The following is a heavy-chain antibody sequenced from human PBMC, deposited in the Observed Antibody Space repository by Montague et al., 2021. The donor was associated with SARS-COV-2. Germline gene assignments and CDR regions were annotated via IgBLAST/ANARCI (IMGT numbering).Heavy chain of an antibody. V-gene: IGHV4-34*01. J-gene: IGHJ4*02. D-gene: IGHD2-8*02. CDR3: ARLESSWWFFDY. CDR1: NGSFGGYY. CDR2: INYSGTT. Sequence: SETLSLTCAVYNGSFGGYYWSWIRQPPGKGRGWIGEINYSGTTNYNPSLTSRVTISMDPSESQFSLKLTSVTAADTAVYYCARLESSWWFFDYWGQGTLVTVSS.